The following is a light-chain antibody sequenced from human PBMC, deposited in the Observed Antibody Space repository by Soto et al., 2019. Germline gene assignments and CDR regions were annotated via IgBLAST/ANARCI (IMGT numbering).Light chain of an antibody. CDR3: QQYGSSLPWT. J-gene: IGKJ1*01. CDR1: QSVSSSY. V-gene: IGKV3-20*01. CDR2: GAS. Sequence: EIVLTQSPGTLSLSPGERATLSCRASQSVSSSYLAWYQQKPGQAPRLLIYGASSRATGIPDRFSGSGSGTDFTLTISRLEPEDFAVYYCQQYGSSLPWTLGPGTKVDIK.